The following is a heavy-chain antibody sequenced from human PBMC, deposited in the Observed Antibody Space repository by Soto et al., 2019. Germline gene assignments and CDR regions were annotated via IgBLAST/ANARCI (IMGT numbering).Heavy chain of an antibody. J-gene: IGHJ4*02. CDR1: GFTFSNYG. D-gene: IGHD3-22*01. CDR2: VWFDGSDK. Sequence: QVQLVESGGGVVQTGRSLRLSCAASGFTFSNYGMHWVRQAPGKGLEWVAAVWFDGSDKYYADSVKGRFTISRDNSKNTLYLQMNSLRAEDTAVYYCAKDSSGQFDYWGQGTLVTVSS. V-gene: IGHV3-33*06. CDR3: AKDSSGQFDY.